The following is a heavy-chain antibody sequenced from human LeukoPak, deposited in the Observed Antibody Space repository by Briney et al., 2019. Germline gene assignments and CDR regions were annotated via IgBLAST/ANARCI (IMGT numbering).Heavy chain of an antibody. J-gene: IGHJ4*02. V-gene: IGHV4-59*01. CDR1: GDSISSYY. D-gene: IGHD6-13*01. Sequence: SETLSLTCTVSGDSISSYYWSWIRQSPGRGLEWIGYIYYNGGTNYNPSLKSRVTISVDTSKNQFSLRLSSVTAADTAVYFCARIAVSGYSSSWYDYWGQGTLVTVSS. CDR3: ARIAVSGYSSSWYDY. CDR2: IYYNGGT.